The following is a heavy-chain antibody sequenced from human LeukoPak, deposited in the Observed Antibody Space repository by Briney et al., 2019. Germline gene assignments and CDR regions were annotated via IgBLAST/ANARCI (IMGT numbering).Heavy chain of an antibody. Sequence: GGSLRLSCAASGFTFGSYALYWASQAPGKGLEWVSGIFGSGGSAHYADSVKGRFTISRDNSKNTVYLQMDSLRVEDTAIYYCAKTTTGYSSGRYPAWPIDYWGQGTLVTVSS. J-gene: IGHJ4*02. CDR3: AKTTTGYSSGRYPAWPIDY. CDR1: GFTFGSYA. CDR2: IFGSGGSA. V-gene: IGHV3-23*01. D-gene: IGHD2-15*01.